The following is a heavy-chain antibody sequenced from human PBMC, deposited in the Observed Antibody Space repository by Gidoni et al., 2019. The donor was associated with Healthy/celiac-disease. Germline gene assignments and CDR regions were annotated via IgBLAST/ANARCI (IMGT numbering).Heavy chain of an antibody. CDR2: SSGRGVST. Sequence: EVQLVESGGGLVQPGGSLSLSGAASGFPFSSYAMSWVRQAPGKGLGSVSASSGRGVSTYYAASVKARFTISRDNSTNPLYLQMNSLRAEDTAVYYCAKSGSYPSDHWGQGTLVTVSS. J-gene: IGHJ4*02. D-gene: IGHD1-26*01. V-gene: IGHV3-23*04. CDR1: GFPFSSYA. CDR3: AKSGSYPSDH.